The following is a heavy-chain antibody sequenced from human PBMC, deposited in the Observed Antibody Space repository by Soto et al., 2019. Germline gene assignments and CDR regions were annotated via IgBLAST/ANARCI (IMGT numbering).Heavy chain of an antibody. J-gene: IGHJ4*02. D-gene: IGHD3-3*01. CDR1: GGSFSGYY. CDR3: ARVLFRFFGVVIRTQYYFDS. Sequence: SETLSLTCAVYGGSFSGYYWSWIRQPPGKGLEWIGEINHSGSTNYNPSLKSRVTISVDTSKNQFSLKLSSVTAADTAVYYCARVLFRFFGVVIRTQYYFDSAGEAPRVTVSS. CDR2: INHSGST. V-gene: IGHV4-34*01.